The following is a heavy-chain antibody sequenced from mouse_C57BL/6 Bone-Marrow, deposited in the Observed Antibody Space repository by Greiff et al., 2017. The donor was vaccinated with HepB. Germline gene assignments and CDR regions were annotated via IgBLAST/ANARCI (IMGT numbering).Heavy chain of an antibody. V-gene: IGHV5-17*01. J-gene: IGHJ2*01. Sequence: EVHLVESGGGLVKPGGSLKLSCAASGFTFSDYGMHWVRQAPEKGLEWVAYISSGSSTIYYADTVKGRFTFSRDNAKNTLFLQMTSLRSEDTAMYYCARLDDYDNFDYWGQGTTLTVSS. D-gene: IGHD2-4*01. CDR3: ARLDDYDNFDY. CDR1: GFTFSDYG. CDR2: ISSGSSTI.